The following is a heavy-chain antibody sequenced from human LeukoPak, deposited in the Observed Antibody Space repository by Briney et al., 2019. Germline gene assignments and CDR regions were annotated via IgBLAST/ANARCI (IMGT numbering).Heavy chain of an antibody. CDR1: GFTFSDYS. Sequence: GGSLRLSCAASGFTFSDYSMNWVRQAPGTGLEWVSYISSSTTTIYYADSVRGRFTISRDNAENSLYLQMNSLRAEDTAVYYCVRDSDPHDYRSSPLDYWGQGTLVTVSS. J-gene: IGHJ4*02. V-gene: IGHV3-48*01. CDR3: VRDSDPHDYRSSPLDY. CDR2: ISSSTTTI. D-gene: IGHD4-11*01.